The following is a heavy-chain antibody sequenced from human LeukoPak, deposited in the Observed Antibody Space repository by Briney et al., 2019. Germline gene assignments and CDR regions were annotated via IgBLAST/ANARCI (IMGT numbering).Heavy chain of an antibody. D-gene: IGHD3-3*01. Sequence: PSETLSLTCTVSGGSISSGGYYWSWIRQHPGKGLEWIGYIYYSGSTYYNPSLKSRVTLSVDTSKNQFSLKLSSVTAADTAVYYCARSDYDFWSGYYSNWFDPWGQGTLVTVSS. J-gene: IGHJ5*02. CDR3: ARSDYDFWSGYYSNWFDP. CDR2: IYYSGST. V-gene: IGHV4-31*03. CDR1: GGSISSGGYY.